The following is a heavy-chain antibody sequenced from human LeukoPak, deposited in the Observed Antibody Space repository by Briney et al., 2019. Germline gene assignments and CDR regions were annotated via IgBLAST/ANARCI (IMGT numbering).Heavy chain of an antibody. Sequence: SQTLSLTCTVSGGSISSGGYHWRWIRQHPGKGLEWIGYIYYSGGTYYNPSLKRRVTISLDTSKNQFSLQLTSLTAADTAVYSCARGLTASDYWGQGTLVTVSS. CDR2: IYYSGGT. J-gene: IGHJ4*01. V-gene: IGHV4-31*03. CDR1: GGSISSGGYH. D-gene: IGHD1-20*01. CDR3: ARGLTASDY.